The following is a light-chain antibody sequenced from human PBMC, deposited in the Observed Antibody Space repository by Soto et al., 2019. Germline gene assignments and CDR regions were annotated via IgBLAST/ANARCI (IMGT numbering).Light chain of an antibody. CDR1: QSVSSSY. Sequence: EIVLTQSPGTLSLSPGERATLSCRASQSVSSSYLAWYQQKSGQAPRLLIYGASSRATAIPDRFSGSGSGTDFTLTISRLEPEDFAVYYCQQYGSSSIFTFGPGTKVDIK. J-gene: IGKJ3*01. CDR3: QQYGSSSIFT. V-gene: IGKV3-20*01. CDR2: GAS.